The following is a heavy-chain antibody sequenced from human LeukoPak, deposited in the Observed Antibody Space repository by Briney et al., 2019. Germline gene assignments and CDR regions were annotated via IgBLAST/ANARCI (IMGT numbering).Heavy chain of an antibody. CDR3: TTGPN. Sequence: PGGSLRLSCAASGFTFTNAWMNWVRQAPGKGLEWGGRVKSKSDGGATDYAAHVKGRFTISRDDSENTLYLQMNSLKTEDTAVYYCTTGPNWGQGTLVTVSS. V-gene: IGHV3-15*01. CDR2: VKSKSDGGAT. J-gene: IGHJ4*02. CDR1: GFTFTNAW.